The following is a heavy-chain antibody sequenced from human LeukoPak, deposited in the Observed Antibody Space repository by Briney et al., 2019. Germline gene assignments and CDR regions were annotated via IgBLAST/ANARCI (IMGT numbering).Heavy chain of an antibody. J-gene: IGHJ6*02. CDR2: IYYRGTT. D-gene: IGHD3-10*01. Sequence: KPSETLSLTCTFSGGSISRYYWSWIRQPPGKGLEWIGCIYYRGTTNYNPSLRSRVTISVDTSKNQFSLRLSSVTAADTAVYYCARGPGGSGTRPPYTFYYGMDVWGQGTTVTVS. V-gene: IGHV4-59*08. CDR3: ARGPGGSGTRPPYTFYYGMDV. CDR1: GGSISRYY.